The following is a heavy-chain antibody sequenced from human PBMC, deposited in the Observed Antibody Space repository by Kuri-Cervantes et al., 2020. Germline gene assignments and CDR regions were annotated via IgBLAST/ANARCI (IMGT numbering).Heavy chain of an antibody. V-gene: IGHV3-23*01. CDR1: GFTFSSYA. CDR3: AKEALAYCGGDCYSPLDY. CDR2: ISGSGGST. D-gene: IGHD2-21*02. J-gene: IGHJ4*02. Sequence: GGSLRLSCAASGFTFSSYAMHWVRQAPGKGLEWVSAISGSGGSTYYADSVKGRFTISRDNSKNTLYLQMNSLRAEDTAVYYCAKEALAYCGGDCYSPLDYWGQGTLVTVSS.